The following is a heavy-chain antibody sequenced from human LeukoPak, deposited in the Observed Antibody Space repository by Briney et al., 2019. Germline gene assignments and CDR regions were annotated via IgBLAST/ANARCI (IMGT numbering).Heavy chain of an antibody. V-gene: IGHV3-7*01. CDR3: ARDGDYYDSSGYDP. D-gene: IGHD3-22*01. CDR1: GVTFSSYW. J-gene: IGHJ5*02. Sequence: GGSLRLSCAASGVTFSSYWMSWVRQAPGKGLEWVANIKQDGSEKYYVDSVKGRFTISRDNAKNSLYLQMNSLRAEDTAVYYCARDGDYYDSSGYDPWGQGTLVTVSS. CDR2: IKQDGSEK.